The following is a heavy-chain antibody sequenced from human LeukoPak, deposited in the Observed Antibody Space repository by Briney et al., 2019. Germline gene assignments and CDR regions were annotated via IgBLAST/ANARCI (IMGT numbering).Heavy chain of an antibody. CDR2: IYSDNSGGST. J-gene: IGHJ4*02. D-gene: IGHD6-19*01. CDR1: GFTVSSNY. Sequence: GGSLRLSCAASGFTVSSNYMTWVRQAPGKGLEWVSVIYSDNSGGSTYYADSVKGRFTTSRDNSKNTLYLQMNSLRPEDTAVYYCARPTKSSGWYGTLDYWGQGTLVTVSS. V-gene: IGHV3-53*01. CDR3: ARPTKSSGWYGTLDY.